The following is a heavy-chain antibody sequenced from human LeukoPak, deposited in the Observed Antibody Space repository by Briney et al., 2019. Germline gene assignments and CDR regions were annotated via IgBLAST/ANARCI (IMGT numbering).Heavy chain of an antibody. D-gene: IGHD6-13*01. CDR1: GFTFSSYA. Sequence: QTGGSLRLSCAASGFTFSSYAMSWVRQAPGKGLEWVSAISGSGGSTYYADSVKGRFTISRDNSKNTLYLQMNSLRAEDTAVHYCAKRAAAGTSYFDYWGQGTLVTVSS. CDR2: ISGSGGST. J-gene: IGHJ4*02. CDR3: AKRAAAGTSYFDY. V-gene: IGHV3-23*01.